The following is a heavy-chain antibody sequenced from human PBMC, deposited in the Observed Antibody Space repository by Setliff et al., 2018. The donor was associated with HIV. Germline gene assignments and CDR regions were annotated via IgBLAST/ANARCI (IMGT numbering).Heavy chain of an antibody. Sequence: PGESLKISCAASGFTFSSYAMHWVRQAPGKGLEWVAVISYDGSNKYYADSVKGRFTISRDDAEKSVYLQMNSLRAEDTAVYYCARAGVVEGYYYYYYMDVWGKGTTVTVSS. CDR3: ARAGVVEGYYYYYYMDV. D-gene: IGHD2-15*01. CDR1: GFTFSSYA. V-gene: IGHV3-30*04. J-gene: IGHJ6*03. CDR2: ISYDGSNK.